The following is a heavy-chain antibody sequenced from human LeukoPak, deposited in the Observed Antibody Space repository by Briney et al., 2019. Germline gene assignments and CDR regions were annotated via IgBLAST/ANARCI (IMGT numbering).Heavy chain of an antibody. CDR2: ISGSGGST. J-gene: IGHJ3*02. V-gene: IGHV3-23*01. CDR1: GFTFSSYA. D-gene: IGHD5-12*01. Sequence: PGGSLRLSCAASGFTFSSYAMSWVRQTPGKGLEWVSAISGSGGSTYYADSVKGRFTISRDNSKNTLYLQMNSLRAEDTAVYYCAKDLDEYSGYDFDAFDIWGQGTMVTVSS. CDR3: AKDLDEYSGYDFDAFDI.